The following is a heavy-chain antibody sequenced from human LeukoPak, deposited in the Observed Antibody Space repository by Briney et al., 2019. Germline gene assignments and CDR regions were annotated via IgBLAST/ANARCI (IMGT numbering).Heavy chain of an antibody. V-gene: IGHV1-2*02. CDR3: AKLWSYDILTDSYTNDY. Sequence: EASVKVSCKASGYTFSDYYMHWVRQAPGQGLEWMGWINPNSGGTNYAQKFQGRVTMTKVTSISAAYMELTSLRPDDTAVYYCAKLWSYDILTDSYTNDYWGQGTLVTVSS. CDR1: GYTFSDYY. D-gene: IGHD3-9*01. CDR2: INPNSGGT. J-gene: IGHJ4*02.